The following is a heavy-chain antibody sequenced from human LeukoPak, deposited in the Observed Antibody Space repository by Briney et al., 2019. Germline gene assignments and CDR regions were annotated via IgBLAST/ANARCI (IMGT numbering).Heavy chain of an antibody. J-gene: IGHJ4*02. D-gene: IGHD3-22*01. CDR2: IYYSGST. CDR3: AGYDSSGSRRGFGY. V-gene: IGHV4-30-4*01. Sequence: SETLSLTCTVSGGSISSGDYYWSWIRQPPGKGLEWIGYIYYSGSTYYNPSLKSRVTISVDTSKNQFSLKLSSVTAADTAVYYCAGYDSSGSRRGFGYWGQGTLVTVSS. CDR1: GGSISSGDYY.